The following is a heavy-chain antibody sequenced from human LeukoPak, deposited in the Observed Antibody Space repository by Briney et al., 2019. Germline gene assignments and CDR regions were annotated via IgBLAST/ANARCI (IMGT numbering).Heavy chain of an antibody. CDR2: IYYSGST. Sequence: SQTLSLTCTVSGGSISSGDYYWRWIRQPPGKGLEWIGYIYYSGSTYYNPSLKSRVTISVDTSKNQFSLKLSSVTAADTAVYYCASGSTVTTGYDAFDIWGQGTMVTVSS. CDR1: GGSISSGDYY. D-gene: IGHD4-17*01. V-gene: IGHV4-30-4*08. J-gene: IGHJ3*02. CDR3: ASGSTVTTGYDAFDI.